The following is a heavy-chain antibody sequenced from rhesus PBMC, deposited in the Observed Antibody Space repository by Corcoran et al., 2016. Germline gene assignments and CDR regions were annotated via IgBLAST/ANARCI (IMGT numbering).Heavy chain of an antibody. CDR2: IWYKGSNK. J-gene: IGHJ5-2*02. Sequence: EVQLVESGGGLVQPGGSLRLSCSASGFTFSSYGMNWVRQAPGKGLGWGAVIWYKGSNKYYADSVNDRFNNSRDNSKNMLYLQMNNLRVEDMAVYYCVKEDSIAAAANSLDVWGRGVLVTVSS. V-gene: IGHV3-54*02. CDR3: VKEDSIAAAANSLDV. D-gene: IGHD6-31*01. CDR1: GFTFSSYG.